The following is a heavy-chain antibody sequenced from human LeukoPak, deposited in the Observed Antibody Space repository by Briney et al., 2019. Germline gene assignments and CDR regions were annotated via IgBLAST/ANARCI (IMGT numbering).Heavy chain of an antibody. D-gene: IGHD2-2*02. CDR1: GGSFSGYY. CDR3: ARYCSSTSCYIYGMGV. V-gene: IGHV4-34*01. CDR2: INHSGST. J-gene: IGHJ6*02. Sequence: SETLSLTCAVYGGSFSGYYWSWIRQPPGKGLEWIGEINHSGSTNYNPSLKSRVTISVDTSKNQFSLKLSSVTAADTAVYYCARYCSSTSCYIYGMGVWGQGTTVTVSS.